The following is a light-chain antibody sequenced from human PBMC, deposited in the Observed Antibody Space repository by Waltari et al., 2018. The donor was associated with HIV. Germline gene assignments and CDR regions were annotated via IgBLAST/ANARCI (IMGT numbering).Light chain of an antibody. CDR3: QQYYTTPYS. CDR2: WAS. CDR1: QGILFNSNNKNY. J-gene: IGKJ2*01. Sequence: DIVMTQSPDSLTVSLGERATINCKSSQGILFNSNNKNYLAWYQRRPGQSPRLLIYWASTRGSGVPVRFSGAGSGTNFSLTISNLQPEDVAVYYCQQYYTTPYSFGQGSRLEI. V-gene: IGKV4-1*01.